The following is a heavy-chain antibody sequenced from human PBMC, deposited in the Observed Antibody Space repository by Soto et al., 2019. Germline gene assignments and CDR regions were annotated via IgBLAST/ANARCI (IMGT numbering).Heavy chain of an antibody. J-gene: IGHJ5*02. V-gene: IGHV4-34*01. CDR3: ARPVRSGTGAIFGVVPRRWSNWFDP. Sequence: SETLSLTCAVYGGSFSGYYWSWIRQPPGKGLEWIGEINHSGSTNYNPSLKSRVTISVDTSKNQFSLKLSSVTAADTAVYYCARPVRSGTGAIFGVVPRRWSNWFDPWGQGTLVTVS. CDR1: GGSFSGYY. D-gene: IGHD3-3*01. CDR2: INHSGST.